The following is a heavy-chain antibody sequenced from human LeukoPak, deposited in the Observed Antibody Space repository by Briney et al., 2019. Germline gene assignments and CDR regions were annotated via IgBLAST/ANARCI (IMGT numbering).Heavy chain of an antibody. CDR2: IIPIFGTA. Sequence: SVKVSCKASGGTFTSYAISWVRQAPGQGRERMGGIIPIFGTANYAQKFQGRVTITADESTSTAYMELSSLRTEDTAVYYCARVVPAAIYYYYYMDVWGKGTTVTVSS. V-gene: IGHV1-69*01. J-gene: IGHJ6*03. CDR3: ARVVPAAIYYYYYMDV. CDR1: GGTFTSYA. D-gene: IGHD2-2*01.